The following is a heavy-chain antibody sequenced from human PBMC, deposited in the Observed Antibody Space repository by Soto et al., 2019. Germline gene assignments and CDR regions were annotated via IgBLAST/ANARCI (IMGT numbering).Heavy chain of an antibody. J-gene: IGHJ4*02. CDR2: IDWDDDK. Sequence: ESGPTLVNPTQTLRLTCTFSGFSLSTSGMCVSWIRQPPGKALEWLARIDWDDDKYYSTSLKTRLTISKDTSKNQVVLTMTNMDPVDTATYYCARIISTRCLDDYWGQGTQVTVSS. CDR1: GFSLSTSGMC. D-gene: IGHD2-2*01. CDR3: ARIISTRCLDDY. V-gene: IGHV2-70*11.